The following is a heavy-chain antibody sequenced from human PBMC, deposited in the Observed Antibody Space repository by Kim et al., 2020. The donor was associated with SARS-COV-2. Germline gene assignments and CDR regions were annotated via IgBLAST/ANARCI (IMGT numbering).Heavy chain of an antibody. CDR1: GYTFTSYY. J-gene: IGHJ3*02. V-gene: IGHV1-46*01. CDR2: INPSGGST. D-gene: IGHD3-16*01. Sequence: ASVKVSCKASGYTFTSYYMHWVRQAPGQGLEWMGIINPSGGSTSCAQKFQGRVTMTRDTSTSTVYMELSSLRSEDTAVYYCARGGIMITFGGSYLKRPDAFDIWGQGTMVTVSS. CDR3: ARGGIMITFGGSYLKRPDAFDI.